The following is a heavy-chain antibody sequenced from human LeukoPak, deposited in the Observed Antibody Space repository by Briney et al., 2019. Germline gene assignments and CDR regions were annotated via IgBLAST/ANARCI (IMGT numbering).Heavy chain of an antibody. V-gene: IGHV1-24*01. CDR2: FDPEEGET. D-gene: IGHD1-26*01. Sequence: ASVKVSCKVSGYILSELSIHWVRQTPEKGLEWMGGFDPEEGETIYAQKFQGRVTLTEDTPTETAYMELSSLTSEDTAVYYCATPRVWYSGGKTSGSRFDYWGQGILVTVSS. CDR1: GYILSELS. CDR3: ATPRVWYSGGKTSGSRFDY. J-gene: IGHJ4*02.